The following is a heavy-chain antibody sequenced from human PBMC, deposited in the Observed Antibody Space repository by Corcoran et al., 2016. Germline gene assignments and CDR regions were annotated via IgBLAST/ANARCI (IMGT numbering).Heavy chain of an antibody. V-gene: IGHV5-51*01. D-gene: IGHD1-1*01. CDR2: IYPGDSDT. Sequence: EVQLVQSGAEVKKPGESLKISCKGSGYSFTSYWIGWVRQMPGKGLEWMGIIYPGDSDTRYSPSSQGQVSISDDKSISTAYLQWSSLQASDTAIYYCARRPGRDVYNYFDYWGQGTLFTVSS. CDR1: GYSFTSYW. CDR3: ARRPGRDVYNYFDY. J-gene: IGHJ4*02.